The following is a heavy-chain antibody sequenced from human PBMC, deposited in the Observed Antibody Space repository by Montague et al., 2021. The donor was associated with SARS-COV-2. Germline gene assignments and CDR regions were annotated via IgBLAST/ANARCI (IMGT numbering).Heavy chain of an antibody. CDR1: GGPISRNY. V-gene: IGHV4-59*06. Sequence: SETLSLTCTVSGGPISRNYWNWIRQPPGKGLEWIGYIYYSGSTYYNPSLKSRVTISVDTSKNQFSLKLSSVTAADTAVYYCASTYGGNLGYYYYYMDVWGKGTTVTVSS. D-gene: IGHD4-23*01. CDR2: IYYSGST. J-gene: IGHJ6*03. CDR3: ASTYGGNLGYYYYYMDV.